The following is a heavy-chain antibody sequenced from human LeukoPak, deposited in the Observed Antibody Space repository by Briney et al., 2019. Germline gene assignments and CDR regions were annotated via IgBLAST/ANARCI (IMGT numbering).Heavy chain of an antibody. J-gene: IGHJ6*02. V-gene: IGHV3-48*02. CDR2: INHNGEMI. D-gene: IGHD3-3*01. Sequence: PGGSLRLSCAASGFTFSNYVMSWVRQAPGKGLEWVSYINHNGEMIFYPDFVKGRFTISRDNAKNSLYLQMNSLRDEDTAVYYCARGGDFWSGYPYYYYGMDVWGQGTTVTVSS. CDR3: ARGGDFWSGYPYYYYGMDV. CDR1: GFTFSNYV.